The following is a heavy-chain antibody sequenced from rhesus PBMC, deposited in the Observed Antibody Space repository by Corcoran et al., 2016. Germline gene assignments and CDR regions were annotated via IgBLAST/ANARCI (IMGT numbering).Heavy chain of an antibody. D-gene: IGHD5-12*01. CDR1: GYSISSGYG. CDR2: ISYSGST. V-gene: IGHV4-122*02. J-gene: IGHJ4*01. Sequence: QLQLQESGPGLVKPSETLSLTCAVSGYSISSGYGWIWIRQPPGKGMEWIWYISYSGSTSYYPSLKSRVTISRDTSKNQFSLKLSSVTAADTAVYYCARNVDTATVIIFDYWGQGVLVTVSS. CDR3: ARNVDTATVIIFDY.